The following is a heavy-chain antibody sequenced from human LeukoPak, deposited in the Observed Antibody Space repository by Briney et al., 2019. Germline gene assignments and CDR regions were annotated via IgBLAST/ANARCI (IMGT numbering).Heavy chain of an antibody. Sequence: GSLRLSCAASGFTFSSYAMSWVRQAPGKGLEWVSAISGSGGSTYYADSVKGRFTISRDNSKNTLYLQMDSLRGEDMAVYYCAKDFRIGYSAHFDYWGQGALVTVSS. CDR2: ISGSGGST. D-gene: IGHD2-21*01. CDR1: GFTFSSYA. J-gene: IGHJ4*02. CDR3: AKDFRIGYSAHFDY. V-gene: IGHV3-23*01.